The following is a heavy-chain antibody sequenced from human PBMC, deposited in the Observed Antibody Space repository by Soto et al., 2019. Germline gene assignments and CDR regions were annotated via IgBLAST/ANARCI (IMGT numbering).Heavy chain of an antibody. CDR2: TYYRSKWYI. CDR1: GDRVSSNSAA. D-gene: IGHD3-3*01. V-gene: IGHV6-1*01. Sequence: PSQTLSLTCVISGDRVSSNSAAWNWIRQSPSRGLEWLGRTYYRSKWYIDYALSVKSRITINPDTTKNQLSLQLDSVTPEDTAVYYCARARDYDAWSGYTSQYYYYGMDVWGQGTTVTVSS. J-gene: IGHJ6*02. CDR3: ARARDYDAWSGYTSQYYYYGMDV.